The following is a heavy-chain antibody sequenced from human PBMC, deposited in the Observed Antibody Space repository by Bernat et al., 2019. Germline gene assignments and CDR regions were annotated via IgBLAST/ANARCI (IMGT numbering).Heavy chain of an antibody. J-gene: IGHJ4*02. CDR1: GFTFSSYG. CDR3: AKDEGLALTIFGVADGSFDY. V-gene: IGHV3-30*18. D-gene: IGHD3-3*01. CDR2: ISYDGSNK. Sequence: QVQLVESGGGVVQPGRSLRLSCAASGFTFSSYGMHWVRQAPGKGLEWVAVISYDGSNKYYADSVKGRFTISRDNSKNTLYLQMNSLRAEDTAVYYCAKDEGLALTIFGVADGSFDYWGQGTLVTVSS.